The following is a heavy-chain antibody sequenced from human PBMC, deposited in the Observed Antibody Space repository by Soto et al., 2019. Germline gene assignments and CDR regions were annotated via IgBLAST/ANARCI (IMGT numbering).Heavy chain of an antibody. V-gene: IGHV1-69*06. J-gene: IGHJ4*02. Sequence: SVKVSCKASGGTFSSYAISWVRQAPGQGLEWMGGIIPIFGTANYAQKFQGRVTITADKSTSTAYMELSSLRSEDTAVYYCARMDIVATTEDYWGQGTLVTVSS. CDR1: GGTFSSYA. CDR3: ARMDIVATTEDY. CDR2: IIPIFGTA. D-gene: IGHD5-12*01.